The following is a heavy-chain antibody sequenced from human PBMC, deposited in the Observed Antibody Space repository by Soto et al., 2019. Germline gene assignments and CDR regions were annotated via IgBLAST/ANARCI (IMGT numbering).Heavy chain of an antibody. J-gene: IGHJ6*02. CDR1: GFNFNNYG. Sequence: QVQLVESGGGVVQPGRSLRLSCAASGFNFNNYGMHWVRQAPGKGLEWVAVIWNDGNGYYYANSVKGRFTISGDNSKNTLYLQMSSLRAEDTAVYYCARRQISPPTRGAASARGGMDVWGQGTTVTVSS. CDR2: IWNDGNGY. D-gene: IGHD6-13*01. V-gene: IGHV3-33*01. CDR3: ARRQISPPTRGAASARGGMDV.